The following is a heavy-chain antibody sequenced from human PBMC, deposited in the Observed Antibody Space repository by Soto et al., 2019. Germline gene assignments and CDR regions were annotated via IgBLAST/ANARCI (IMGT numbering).Heavy chain of an antibody. V-gene: IGHV3-48*03. CDR3: ARDGVATGRENYYHYYGMDV. J-gene: IGHJ6*02. D-gene: IGHD3-10*01. CDR1: GFTFSSYE. Sequence: EVQLVESGGGLVQPGGSLRLSCAASGFTFSSYEMNWVRQAPGKGLEWVSYISSSGSTIYYADSVKGRFTISRDNAKNSLYLQMNSRRAEDTAVYYCARDGVATGRENYYHYYGMDVWGQGTTVTVSS. CDR2: ISSSGSTI.